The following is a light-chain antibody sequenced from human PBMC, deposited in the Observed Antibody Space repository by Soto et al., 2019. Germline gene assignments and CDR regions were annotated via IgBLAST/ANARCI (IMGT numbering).Light chain of an antibody. V-gene: IGKV3-15*01. J-gene: IGKJ5*01. CDR1: QNANIK. CDR2: DAS. CDR3: QQYNNGPIT. Sequence: EIGKSHASGTRAVFAGGRVTLSYRASQNANIKLAWYQQKPGQGPRLLIYDASTRATGIPARFSGSGSGTEFTLTISSLQSEDFAVYSCQQYNNGPITFGQGTRLEIK.